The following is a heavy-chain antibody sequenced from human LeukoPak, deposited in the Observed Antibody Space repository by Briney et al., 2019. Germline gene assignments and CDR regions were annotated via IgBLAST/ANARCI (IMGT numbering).Heavy chain of an antibody. J-gene: IGHJ4*02. CDR3: ARRQGCSSTSCPPDS. CDR1: GYSFTTYW. CDR2: IYPGDSDT. D-gene: IGHD2-2*01. Sequence: GESLKISCRGSGYSFTTYWIGWVRQMPGKGLEWMGIIYPGDSDTRYSPSFQGQVTMSADKSINTAYLQWSSLKASDTAMYYCARRQGCSSTSCPPDSWGQGTLVSVSS. V-gene: IGHV5-51*01.